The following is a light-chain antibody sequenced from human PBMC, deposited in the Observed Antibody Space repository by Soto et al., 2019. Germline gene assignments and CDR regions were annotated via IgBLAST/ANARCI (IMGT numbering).Light chain of an antibody. Sequence: QSVLTQTASVSGSPGQSITISCTGAVSEVAGYTYVSWYQQHPGKGPKVIIYDVSNRPSGVSNRFSGSKSGTTASLTISGLQAEDEADYYCSSFTSILGLFGGGTKVTVL. CDR1: VSEVAGYTY. J-gene: IGLJ2*01. V-gene: IGLV2-14*03. CDR2: DVS. CDR3: SSFTSILGL.